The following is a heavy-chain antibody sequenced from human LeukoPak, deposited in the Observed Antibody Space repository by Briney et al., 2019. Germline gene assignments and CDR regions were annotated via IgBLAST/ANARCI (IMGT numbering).Heavy chain of an antibody. Sequence: VASVKVSCKASGYTFTGYYMHWVRQAPGQGLEWMGRINPNSGGTNYAQKFQGRVTMTRDTSISTAYMELSRLRSDDTAVYYCARLVVVVAATPRYYYMDVWGKGTTVTVSS. V-gene: IGHV1-2*06. CDR2: INPNSGGT. CDR3: ARLVVVVAATPRYYYMDV. D-gene: IGHD2-15*01. CDR1: GYTFTGYY. J-gene: IGHJ6*03.